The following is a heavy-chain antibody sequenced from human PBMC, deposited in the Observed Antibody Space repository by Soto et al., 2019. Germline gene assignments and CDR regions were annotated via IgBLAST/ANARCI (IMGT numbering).Heavy chain of an antibody. J-gene: IGHJ5*02. D-gene: IGHD5-18*01. CDR2: IYHSGST. Sequence: SETLSLTCAVSGGSISSGGYSWSWIRQPPGKGLEWIGYIYHSGSTYYNPSLKSRVTISVDRSKNQFSLKLSSVTAADTAVYYCARGSGYSYGDKGAYTWFDPCGQGTLVTIS. V-gene: IGHV4-30-2*01. CDR1: GGSISSGGYS. CDR3: ARGSGYSYGDKGAYTWFDP.